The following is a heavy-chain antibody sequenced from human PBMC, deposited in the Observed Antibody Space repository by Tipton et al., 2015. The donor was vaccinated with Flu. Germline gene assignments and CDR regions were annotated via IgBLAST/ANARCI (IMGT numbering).Heavy chain of an antibody. CDR2: VFYTGTT. CDR1: GYSVSSGYY. Sequence: GLVKPSGTLSLTCAVSGYSVSSGYYWGWIRQPPGKGLEWIGNVFYTGTTDYNPSLRSRVTISVDTSKNQFSLNLRSVTAADTAVYYCAAVPGNGNWFDPWGQGALVTVSS. V-gene: IGHV4-38-2*01. CDR3: AAVPGNGNWFDP. D-gene: IGHD6-19*01. J-gene: IGHJ5*02.